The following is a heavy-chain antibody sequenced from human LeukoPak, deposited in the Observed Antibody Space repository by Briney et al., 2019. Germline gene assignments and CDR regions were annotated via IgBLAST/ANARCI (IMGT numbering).Heavy chain of an antibody. CDR3: ASRATVTTDRFWFDP. CDR2: ISGSGGST. D-gene: IGHD4-11*01. Sequence: GGSLRLSCAASGFTFSSYAMSWVRQAPGKGLEWVSAISGSGGSTYYADSVKGRFTISRDNSKNTLYLQMNSLRAEDTAVYYCASRATVTTDRFWFDPWGQGTLVTVSS. V-gene: IGHV3-23*01. J-gene: IGHJ5*02. CDR1: GFTFSSYA.